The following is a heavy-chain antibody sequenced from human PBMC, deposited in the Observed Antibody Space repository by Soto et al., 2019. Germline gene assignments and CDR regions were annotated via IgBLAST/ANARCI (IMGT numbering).Heavy chain of an antibody. Sequence: SETLSLTCTVSGGSISSGGYYWSWIRQHPGKGLEWIGYIYYSGSTYYNPSLKSRVTISVDTSKNQFSLKLSSVTAADTAVYYCARDAPAAAGLVPQYYFDYWGQGTLVTAPQ. CDR1: GGSISSGGYY. D-gene: IGHD6-13*01. J-gene: IGHJ4*02. CDR2: IYYSGST. CDR3: ARDAPAAAGLVPQYYFDY. V-gene: IGHV4-31*03.